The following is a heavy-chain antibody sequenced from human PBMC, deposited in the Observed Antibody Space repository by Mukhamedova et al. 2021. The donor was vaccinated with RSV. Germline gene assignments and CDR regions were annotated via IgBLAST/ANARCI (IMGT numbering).Heavy chain of an antibody. V-gene: IGHV5-10-1*01. D-gene: IGHD6-19*01. J-gene: IGHJ4*02. CDR3: ASQIAVAGTSVDY. Sequence: WMGRIDPSDSYTNYSPSFQGHVTISADKSISTAYLQWSSLKASDTAMYYCASQIAVAGTSVDYWCQGTLVTVSS. CDR2: IDPSDSYT.